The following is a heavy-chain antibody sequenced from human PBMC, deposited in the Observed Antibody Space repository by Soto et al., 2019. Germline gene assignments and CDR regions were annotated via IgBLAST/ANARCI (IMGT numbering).Heavy chain of an antibody. CDR1: GDSMSNFY. D-gene: IGHD5-12*01. CDR2: IYYSGST. CDR3: ATQWLHIGANSFDP. J-gene: IGHJ5*02. Sequence: QVQLQESGPGLVKPSETLSLTCIVSGDSMSNFYWGWIRQPPGKGLEWIGYIYYSGSTNHNPYLKSRVTISVDTSKNQLSRKLSTLTAADPAVYFCATQWLHIGANSFDPLRQGTQVTVSS. V-gene: IGHV4-59*08.